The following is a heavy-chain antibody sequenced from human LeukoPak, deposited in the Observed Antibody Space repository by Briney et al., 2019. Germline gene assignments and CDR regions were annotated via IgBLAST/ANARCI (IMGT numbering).Heavy chain of an antibody. J-gene: IGHJ4*02. D-gene: IGHD2-15*01. CDR3: ARQRSVARPLLDY. CDR1: GGPISTTTYR. CDR2: ICYSGIT. Sequence: SETLSLTCTVSGGPISTTTYRWGWIRQPPGKGREGFGRICYSGITYDNPSLKTRLPISVDTSKNQFSLKLSSVTAADTAVYYCARQRSVARPLLDYWGQGTLVTVSS. V-gene: IGHV4-39*01.